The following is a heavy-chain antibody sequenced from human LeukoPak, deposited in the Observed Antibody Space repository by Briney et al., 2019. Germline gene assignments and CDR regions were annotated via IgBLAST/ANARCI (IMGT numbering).Heavy chain of an antibody. D-gene: IGHD3-3*01. CDR2: IYYSGST. J-gene: IGHJ4*02. Sequence: SETLSLTCTVSGGSISSSSYYWGWIRQPPGKGLEWIGSIYYSGSTYYNPSLKSRVTISVDASKNQFSLKLSSVTAADTAVYYCARGRFEWLSGFDYWGQGTLVTVSS. CDR3: ARGRFEWLSGFDY. CDR1: GGSISSSSYY. V-gene: IGHV4-39*07.